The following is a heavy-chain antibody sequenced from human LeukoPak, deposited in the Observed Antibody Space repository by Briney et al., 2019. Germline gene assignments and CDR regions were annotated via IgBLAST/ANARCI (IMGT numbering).Heavy chain of an antibody. J-gene: IGHJ5*02. D-gene: IGHD3-3*01. CDR2: INHSGST. CDR1: GGSFSGYY. CDR3: ARQKGAYYDFWSGYSPYNWFDP. Sequence: SETLSLTCAVYGGSFSGYYWSWIRQPPGKGLEWIGEINHSGSTNYNPSLKSRVTISVDTSKNQFSLKLSSVTAADTAVYYCARQKGAYYDFWSGYSPYNWFDPWGQGTLVTVSS. V-gene: IGHV4-34*01.